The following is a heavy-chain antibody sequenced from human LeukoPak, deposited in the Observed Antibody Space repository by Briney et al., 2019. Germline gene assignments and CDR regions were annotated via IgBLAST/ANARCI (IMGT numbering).Heavy chain of an antibody. J-gene: IGHJ4*02. CDR3: AKVGPSVVRGLIFSFDY. Sequence: PGGSLRLSCEASGFTFNNNAMTWVRQAPGKGLEWVSSISGTGDTYYADAVTGRFSISRDDSKNTLYVQMNSLRGEDTAVYYCAKVGPSVVRGLIFSFDYSGQGALVIVSP. V-gene: IGHV3-23*01. CDR1: GFTFNNNA. D-gene: IGHD3-10*01. CDR2: ISGTGDT.